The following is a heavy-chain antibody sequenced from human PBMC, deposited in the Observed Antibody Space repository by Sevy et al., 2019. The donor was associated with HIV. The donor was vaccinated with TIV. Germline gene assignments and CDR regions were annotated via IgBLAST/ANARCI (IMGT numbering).Heavy chain of an antibody. Sequence: GGSLRLSCVVSGLTSRTYWMHWVRRAPGKGLEWVASINPDGGENYYVASVKGRFTISRDNTKNSLYLQMTSLIAEDTAAYYCARGTYYYDSGFYYPFDYWGQGTLVTVSS. CDR1: GLTSRTYW. D-gene: IGHD3-10*01. CDR3: ARGTYYYDSGFYYPFDY. V-gene: IGHV3-7*01. CDR2: INPDGGEN. J-gene: IGHJ4*02.